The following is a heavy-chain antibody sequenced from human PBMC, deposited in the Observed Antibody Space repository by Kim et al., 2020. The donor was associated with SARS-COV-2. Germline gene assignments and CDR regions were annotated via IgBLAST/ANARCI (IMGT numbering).Heavy chain of an antibody. D-gene: IGHD2-8*01. Sequence: LKRRVTISVDTSKNQFSLKLSSVTAADTAVYYCARVPLYGSSFYYYGMDVWGQGTTVTVSS. V-gene: IGHV4-59*01. CDR3: ARVPLYGSSFYYYGMDV. J-gene: IGHJ6*02.